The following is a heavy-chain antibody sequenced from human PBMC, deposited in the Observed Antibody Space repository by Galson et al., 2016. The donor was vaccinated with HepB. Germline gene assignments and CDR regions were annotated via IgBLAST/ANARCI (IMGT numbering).Heavy chain of an antibody. Sequence: TLSLTCTVSGGSISSGYYYWSWIRQLPGKGLEWIGYISYSGSTDYNPSLQSRVTIPADTSKNQFSLQLTSVTAADTAVYYCARDHCTGGVCYFSPWYYGMDVWGQGTTVTVAS. CDR1: GGSISSGYYY. J-gene: IGHJ6*02. CDR2: ISYSGST. D-gene: IGHD2-8*02. V-gene: IGHV4-31*03. CDR3: ARDHCTGGVCYFSPWYYGMDV.